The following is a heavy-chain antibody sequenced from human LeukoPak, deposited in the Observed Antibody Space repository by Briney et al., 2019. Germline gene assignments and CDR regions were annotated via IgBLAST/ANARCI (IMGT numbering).Heavy chain of an antibody. CDR1: GGSFSGYY. V-gene: IGHV4-34*09. CDR2: INHSGST. Sequence: SETLSLTCAVYGGSFSGYYWSWIRQPPGKGLEWIGEINHSGSTNYNPSLKSRVTISVDTSKSQFSLKLSSVTAADTAVYYCARIDRSYYSGFDYWGQGTLVTVSS. J-gene: IGHJ4*02. D-gene: IGHD3-10*01. CDR3: ARIDRSYYSGFDY.